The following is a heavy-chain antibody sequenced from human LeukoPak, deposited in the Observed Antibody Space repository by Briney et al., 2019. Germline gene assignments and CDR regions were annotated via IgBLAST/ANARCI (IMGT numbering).Heavy chain of an antibody. V-gene: IGHV3-23*01. CDR3: AKGPSIVVVPAAIPWFDP. CDR2: ISGSGGST. CDR1: GFTFSSYA. J-gene: IGHJ5*02. Sequence: GGSLRLSCAASGFTFSSYAMSWVRQAPGKGLEWVSAISGSGGSTYYADSVKGRFTISRDNSKNTLYLQVNSLRAEDTAVYYCAKGPSIVVVPAAIPWFDPWGQGTLVTVSS. D-gene: IGHD2-2*01.